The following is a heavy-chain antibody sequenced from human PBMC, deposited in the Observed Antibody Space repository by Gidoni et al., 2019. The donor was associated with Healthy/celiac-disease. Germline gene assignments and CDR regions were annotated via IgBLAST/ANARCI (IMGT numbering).Heavy chain of an antibody. CDR1: GGTFSIYA. D-gene: IGHD6-13*01. V-gene: IGHV1-69*01. CDR2: IIPIFGTA. J-gene: IGHJ6*02. Sequence: KKPGSSVKVSFKASGGTFSIYAISWLRQAPGQGLEWMGGIIPIFGTANYAQKFQGRVTITADESTSTAYMELSSLRSEDTAVYYCARDRVGPTRIAAAGIYYYGMDVWGQGTTVTVSS. CDR3: ARDRVGPTRIAAAGIYYYGMDV.